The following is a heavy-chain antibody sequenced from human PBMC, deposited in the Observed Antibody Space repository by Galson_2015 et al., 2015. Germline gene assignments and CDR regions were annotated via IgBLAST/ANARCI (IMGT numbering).Heavy chain of an antibody. Sequence: SVKVSCKASGYIFITYGISWVRQAPGQGLEWMGWISAFNGHTNYVENLQDRVTMTTDTSTNTAYMELRSLRYDDTAVYYCARVLRTRPYCFDAWGQGTLVTVSS. D-gene: IGHD3-3*01. V-gene: IGHV1-18*04. CDR3: ARVLRTRPYCFDA. CDR1: GYIFITYG. CDR2: ISAFNGHT. J-gene: IGHJ5*02.